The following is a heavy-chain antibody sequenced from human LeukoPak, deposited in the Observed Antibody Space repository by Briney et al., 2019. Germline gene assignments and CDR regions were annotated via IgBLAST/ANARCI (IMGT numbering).Heavy chain of an antibody. CDR2: INWNGGST. J-gene: IGHJ6*02. Sequence: PGGSLRLSCAASGFTFDDYGMSWVRHAPGKGLEWVSGINWNGGSTGYADSVKGRFTISRDNAKNSLYLQMNSLRAEDTAVYCCARVSRDFYSNYYYYYGMDVWGQGTTVTVSS. CDR3: ARVSRDFYSNYYYYYGMDV. V-gene: IGHV3-20*04. D-gene: IGHD4-11*01. CDR1: GFTFDDYG.